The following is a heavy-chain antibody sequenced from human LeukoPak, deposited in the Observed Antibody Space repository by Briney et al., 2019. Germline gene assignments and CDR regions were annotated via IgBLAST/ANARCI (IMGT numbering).Heavy chain of an antibody. Sequence: ASVKVSCKASGYTFTGYYMHWVRQAPGQGLEWVGWINPNSGGTNYAQKFQGRVTMTRDTSISTAYMELSRLRSDDTAVYYCARGGGLGDGYPYYFDYWGQGTLVTVSS. V-gene: IGHV1-2*02. CDR1: GYTFTGYY. CDR2: INPNSGGT. CDR3: ARGGGLGDGYPYYFDY. J-gene: IGHJ4*02. D-gene: IGHD5-24*01.